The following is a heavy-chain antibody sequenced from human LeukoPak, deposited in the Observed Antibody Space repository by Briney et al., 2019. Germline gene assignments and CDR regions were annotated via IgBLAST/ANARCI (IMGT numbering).Heavy chain of an antibody. CDR2: INPNSGGT. V-gene: IGHV1-2*02. CDR1: GYTFTGYY. J-gene: IGHJ6*03. Sequence: ASVKVSCKASGYTFTGYYMHWVRQAPGQGLEWMGWINPNSGGTNYAQKFQGRVTMTRDTSISTAYMELSRLRSDDTAAYYCARLYCSSTSCKHTGNYYYYYMDVWGKGTTVTVSS. CDR3: ARLYCSSTSCKHTGNYYYYYMDV. D-gene: IGHD2-2*01.